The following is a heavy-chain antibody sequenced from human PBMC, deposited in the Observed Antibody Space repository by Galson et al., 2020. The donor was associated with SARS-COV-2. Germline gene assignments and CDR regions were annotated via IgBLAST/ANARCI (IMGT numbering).Heavy chain of an antibody. Sequence: GGSLRLSCAASGFNFDIYTMHWVRQAPGMGLEWVAAINDILSERFYADSVKGRFTISRDNFHKTLSLQMNSLRPDDTAVYYCARDVSSYALWGQGTLVAVSS. CDR3: ARDVSSYAL. V-gene: IGHV3-30-3*01. CDR2: INDILSER. D-gene: IGHD3-16*01. CDR1: GFNFDIYT. J-gene: IGHJ4*02.